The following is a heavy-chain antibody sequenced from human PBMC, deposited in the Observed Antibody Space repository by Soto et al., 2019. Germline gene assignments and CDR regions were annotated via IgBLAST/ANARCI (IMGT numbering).Heavy chain of an antibody. CDR1: GYTFTGHY. CDR3: GRGRSGQLVLCY. Sequence: ASVKVSCKASGYTFTGHYIHWVRQAPGQGPEWMGEIGPANGDTRYGQKFQGRVTMTRDTSITTVYMELNNLRLDDTAIYYCGRGRSGQLVLCYCGPGTPVTVSS. J-gene: IGHJ4*02. V-gene: IGHV1-2*02. D-gene: IGHD3-3*01. CDR2: IGPANGDT.